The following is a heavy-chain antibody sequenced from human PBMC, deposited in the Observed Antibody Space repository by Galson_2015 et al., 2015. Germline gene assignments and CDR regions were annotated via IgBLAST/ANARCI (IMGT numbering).Heavy chain of an antibody. CDR3: TTDRATIFGVVTTQAFDY. Sequence: SLRLSCAASGFTFSNAWMSWVRQAPGKGLEWVGRIKSKTDGGITDYAAPVKGRFTISRDDSKNTLYLQMNSLKTEDTAVYYCTTDRATIFGVVTTQAFDYWGQGTLVTVSS. CDR2: IKSKTDGGIT. CDR1: GFTFSNAW. V-gene: IGHV3-15*01. J-gene: IGHJ4*02. D-gene: IGHD3-3*01.